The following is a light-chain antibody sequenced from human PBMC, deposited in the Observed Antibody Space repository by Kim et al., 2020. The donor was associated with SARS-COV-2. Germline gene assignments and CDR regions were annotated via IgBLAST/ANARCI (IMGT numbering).Light chain of an antibody. CDR2: AAS. CDR3: QKCDSAPCT. V-gene: IGKV1-27*01. Sequence: ASVGDRVTITCRASQDISNYLAWFQLKPGKAPQLLIYAASALQPGVPSLFSGSGSGTDFTLTVTSLQPEDVATYYCQKCDSAPCTFGQGTKVDIK. J-gene: IGKJ1*01. CDR1: QDISNY.